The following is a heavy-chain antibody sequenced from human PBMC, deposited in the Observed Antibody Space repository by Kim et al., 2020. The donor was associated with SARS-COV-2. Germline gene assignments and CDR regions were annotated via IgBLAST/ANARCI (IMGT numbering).Heavy chain of an antibody. V-gene: IGHV1-69*04. CDR3: ARDPDTRYYGMDV. D-gene: IGHD5-18*01. Sequence: YAQKFQGRVTITAYKSTSTAYMELSSLRSEDTAVYYCARDPDTRYYGMDVWGQGTTVTVSS. J-gene: IGHJ6*02.